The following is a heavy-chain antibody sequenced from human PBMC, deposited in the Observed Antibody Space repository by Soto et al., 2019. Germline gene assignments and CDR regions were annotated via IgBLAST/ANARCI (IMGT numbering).Heavy chain of an antibody. CDR1: GFTFSNAW. J-gene: IGHJ4*02. CDR2: IKSKTDGGTT. V-gene: IGHV3-15*01. Sequence: SGGSLRLSCAASGFTFSNAWMSWVRQAPGKGLEWVGRIKSKTDGGTTDYAAPVKGRFTISRDDSKNTLYLQMNSLKTEDTAVYYCTTDRGAREFDIVVVPAANAPDYWGQGTLVTVSS. CDR3: TTDRGAREFDIVVVPAANAPDY. D-gene: IGHD2-2*01.